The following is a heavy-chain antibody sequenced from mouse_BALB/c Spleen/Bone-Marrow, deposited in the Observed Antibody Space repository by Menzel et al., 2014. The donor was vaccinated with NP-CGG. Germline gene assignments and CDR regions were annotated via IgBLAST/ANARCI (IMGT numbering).Heavy chain of an antibody. CDR3: ARNGNYPAWFAY. Sequence: VKLQESGAELMKPGASVKISCKATGYTFSSYWIEWVKQRPGHGLEWIGEILPGSGSTNYNEKFKGKATFTADTSSNTAYIQLSSRTSEDSAVYYCARNGNYPAWFAYWGQGTLVTVSA. V-gene: IGHV1-9*01. J-gene: IGHJ3*01. D-gene: IGHD2-1*01. CDR2: ILPGSGST. CDR1: GYTFSSYW.